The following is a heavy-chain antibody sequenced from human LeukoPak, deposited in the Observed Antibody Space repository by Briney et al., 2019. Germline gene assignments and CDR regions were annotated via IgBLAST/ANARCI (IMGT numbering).Heavy chain of an antibody. CDR3: AKDKAADVTGWFDP. V-gene: IGHV3-9*01. Sequence: GGSVRLSCAASGFTFDDYAMQWVRQAPGKGLVGVSGISWNSGSIGYADTVKGRFTISRDNAKNSLYLQMHSLRAEGTALYYCAKDKAADVTGWFDPWGQGTLVTVSS. CDR2: ISWNSGSI. CDR1: GFTFDDYA. J-gene: IGHJ5*02. D-gene: IGHD6-13*01.